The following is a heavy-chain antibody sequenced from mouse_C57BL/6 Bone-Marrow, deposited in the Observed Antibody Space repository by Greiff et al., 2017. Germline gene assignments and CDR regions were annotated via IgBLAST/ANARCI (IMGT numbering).Heavy chain of an antibody. V-gene: IGHV5-17*01. CDR1: GFTFSAYG. J-gene: IGHJ2*01. Sequence: EVQLQESGGGLVKPGGSLKLSCAASGFTFSAYGMHWVRQAPEKGLEWVAYISSGSSTIYYADTVKGRFTISRDNAKNTLFLQMTSLRSEDTAMYYCARDTTVHWGQGTTLTVSS. D-gene: IGHD1-1*01. CDR3: ARDTTVH. CDR2: ISSGSSTI.